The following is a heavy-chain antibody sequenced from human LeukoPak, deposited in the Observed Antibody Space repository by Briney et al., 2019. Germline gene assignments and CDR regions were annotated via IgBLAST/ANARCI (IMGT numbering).Heavy chain of an antibody. CDR2: ILNDGSNQ. CDR3: ASPGDIITIFGYPNAFDI. V-gene: IGHV3-30*03. Sequence: GRSLRLSCATSGFIFSNYGMHWVRQAPGKGLEWVAIILNDGSNQYYADSVRGRFTISRDNSKNTLYLQMNSLRVEDTAPYYCASPGDIITIFGYPNAFDIWGRGTMVTVSS. J-gene: IGHJ3*02. CDR1: GFIFSNYG. D-gene: IGHD3-3*01.